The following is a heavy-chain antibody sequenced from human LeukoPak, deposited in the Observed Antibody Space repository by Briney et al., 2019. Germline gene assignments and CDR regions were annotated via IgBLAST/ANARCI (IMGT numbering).Heavy chain of an antibody. CDR2: IRYNIENT. CDR3: AKASTGDTGYSFDS. J-gene: IGHJ4*02. V-gene: IGHV3-23*01. CDR1: GFTFSNYA. D-gene: IGHD3-9*01. Sequence: PGGSLRLSCAASGFTFSNYAMGWVRQAPGKGPEWVSSIRYNIENTHYADAVQGRFTISRDNSKNTLYLQMDSLRAEDTARYYCAKASTGDTGYSFDSWGQGTLVSVSS.